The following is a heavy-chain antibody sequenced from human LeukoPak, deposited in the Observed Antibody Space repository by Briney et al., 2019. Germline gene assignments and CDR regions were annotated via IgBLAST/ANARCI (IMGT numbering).Heavy chain of an antibody. CDR3: ARVSSGWRHYFDY. CDR2: INHSGST. J-gene: IGHJ4*02. D-gene: IGHD6-19*01. Sequence: PSETLSLTCTVSGGSISSYYWSWIRQPPGKGLEWIGEINHSGSTNYNPSLKSRVTISVDTSKNQFSLKLSSVTAADTAVYYCARVSSGWRHYFDYWGQGTLVTVSS. CDR1: GGSISSYY. V-gene: IGHV4-34*01.